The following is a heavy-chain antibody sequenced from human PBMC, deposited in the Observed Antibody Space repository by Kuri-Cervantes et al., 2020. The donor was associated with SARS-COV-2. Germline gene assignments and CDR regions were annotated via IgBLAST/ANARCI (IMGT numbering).Heavy chain of an antibody. CDR3: ARLRYCSSTSCWHFDY. CDR2: IYHSGST. D-gene: IGHD2-2*01. J-gene: IGHJ4*02. CDR1: GYSISSGYY. Sequence: SETLSLTCAVSGYSISSGYYWGWIRQPPGRGLEWIGSIYHSGSTYYNPPLKSRVTMSVDTSKNQFSLKLSSVTAADTAVYYCARLRYCSSTSCWHFDYWGQGTLVTVSS. V-gene: IGHV4-38-2*01.